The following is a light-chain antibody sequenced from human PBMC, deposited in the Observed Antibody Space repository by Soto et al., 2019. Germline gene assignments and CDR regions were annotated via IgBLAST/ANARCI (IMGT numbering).Light chain of an antibody. V-gene: IGKV1-5*03. Sequence: DIQMTQSPSALSASIGDRVTITCRASQSISIWLAWYQQKPGKAPKLLIYAASSLESGVPSRFSGSGSGTEFTLTISSLQPEDSATYYCQQAATFPLTFGGGTEVEIK. CDR3: QQAATFPLT. J-gene: IGKJ4*01. CDR2: AAS. CDR1: QSISIW.